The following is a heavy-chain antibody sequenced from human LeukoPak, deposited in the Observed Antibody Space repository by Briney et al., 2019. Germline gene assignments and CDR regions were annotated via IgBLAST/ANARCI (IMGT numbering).Heavy chain of an antibody. D-gene: IGHD6-13*01. J-gene: IGHJ4*02. CDR2: IYYSGNT. CDR3: ARLLSIAAAVDY. V-gene: IGHV4-59*01. Sequence: ASETLSLTCTVSGGSISSYYWSWIRQPPGKGLEWIGYIYYSGNTNYNPSLKSRVTISVDTSKNQFSLRLSSVTAADTAVYYCARLLSIAAAVDYWGQGTLVTVSS. CDR1: GGSISSYY.